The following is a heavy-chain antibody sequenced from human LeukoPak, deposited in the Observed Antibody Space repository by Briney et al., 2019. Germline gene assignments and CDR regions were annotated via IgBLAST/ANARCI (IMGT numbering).Heavy chain of an antibody. J-gene: IGHJ4*02. Sequence: NPSETLSLTCAVYGGSFSGYYWSWIRQPPGKGLEWIGEINHSGSTNYNPSLKSRVTISVDTSKNQFSLKLSSVTAADTAVYYCARDTSGSYYDWGQGTLVTVSS. CDR2: INHSGST. V-gene: IGHV4-34*01. D-gene: IGHD1-26*01. CDR1: GGSFSGYY. CDR3: ARDTSGSYYD.